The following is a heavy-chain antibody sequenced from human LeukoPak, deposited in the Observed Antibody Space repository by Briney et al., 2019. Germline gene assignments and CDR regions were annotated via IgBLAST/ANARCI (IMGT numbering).Heavy chain of an antibody. CDR3: AKLAKYFYGAETFYFFEH. CDR1: GFSFTTYW. D-gene: IGHD3-10*01. Sequence: HPGGSLRLSCAASGFSFTTYWMSWVRQAQGKGLEWVANINQDGTEKYYVDSVKGRFTISRDNGKNSLYLQMNSLRVEDTAVYYCAKLAKYFYGAETFYFFEHWGQGTPVTASS. J-gene: IGHJ4*02. V-gene: IGHV3-7*01. CDR2: INQDGTEK.